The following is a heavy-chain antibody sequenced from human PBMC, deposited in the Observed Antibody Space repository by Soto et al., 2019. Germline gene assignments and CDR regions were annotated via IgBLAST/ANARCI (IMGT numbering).Heavy chain of an antibody. V-gene: IGHV1-18*01. D-gene: IGHD3-16*01. CDR2: ISTYNGNT. J-gene: IGHJ4*02. Sequence: VASVKVSCKASGYTFTSYDISCVRQAPGQGLEWMGWISTYNGNTNYAQKLQGRVTMTTDTSTSTAYMELRSLRSDDTAVYYCARGMGQPLEYWGQGTLVTVSS. CDR1: GYTFTSYD. CDR3: ARGMGQPLEY.